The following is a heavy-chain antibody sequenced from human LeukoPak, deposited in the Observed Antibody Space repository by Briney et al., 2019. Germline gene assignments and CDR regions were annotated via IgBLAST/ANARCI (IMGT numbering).Heavy chain of an antibody. CDR3: ARDPPTAPYYYDSSGYLDY. J-gene: IGHJ4*02. D-gene: IGHD3-22*01. CDR2: FNPSGGST. V-gene: IGHV1-46*01. Sequence: ASVKVSCKASGYTFTSYYMHWVRQAPGQGLEWMGIFNPSGGSTSYAQKFQGRVTMTRDTSTSTVYMELSSLRSEDTAVYYCARDPPTAPYYYDSSGYLDYWGQGTLVTVSS. CDR1: GYTFTSYY.